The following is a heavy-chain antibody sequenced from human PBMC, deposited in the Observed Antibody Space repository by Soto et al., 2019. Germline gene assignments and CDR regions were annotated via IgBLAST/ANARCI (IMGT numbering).Heavy chain of an antibody. CDR2: IWYDGSNK. J-gene: IGHJ4*02. CDR3: AKVEGGGTTYYYFDY. Sequence: GGSLRLSCAASGFTFSSYGMHWVRQAPGKGLEWVAVIWYDGSNKYYADSVKGRFTISRDNSKNTLYLQMNSLRAEDTAVYYCAKVEGGGTTYYYFDYWGQGTLVTVSS. D-gene: IGHD1-1*01. V-gene: IGHV3-33*06. CDR1: GFTFSSYG.